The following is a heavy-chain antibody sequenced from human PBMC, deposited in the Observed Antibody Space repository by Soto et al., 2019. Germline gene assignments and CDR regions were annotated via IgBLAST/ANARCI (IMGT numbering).Heavy chain of an antibody. D-gene: IGHD6-19*01. CDR3: AGGGTSGWLKGAYDV. Sequence: QVQLVQSGAEVKKPGSSVKVSCKASGGTLNKHAITWVRRAPGQGLEWLGGIIPMFGIPNYPQKFQGRVTITADDSTNTSHMELSSLTSDDTAVYFCAGGGTSGWLKGAYDVWGQGTMVTVSS. CDR2: IIPMFGIP. CDR1: GGTLNKHA. V-gene: IGHV1-69*01. J-gene: IGHJ3*01.